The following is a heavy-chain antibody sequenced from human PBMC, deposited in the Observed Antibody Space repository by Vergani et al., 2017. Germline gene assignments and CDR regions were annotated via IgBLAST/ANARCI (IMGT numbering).Heavy chain of an antibody. CDR3: ARRPPAAFFDY. Sequence: QLQLQESGPGLVKPSETLSLTCTVSGGSISSSSYYWGWIRQPPGKGLEWIGSIYYSGSTYYNPSRKSRVTISVDTSKNQFSLKLSSVTAADTAVYYCARRPPAAFFDYWGQGTLVTVSS. J-gene: IGHJ4*02. D-gene: IGHD2-2*01. V-gene: IGHV4-39*01. CDR2: IYYSGST. CDR1: GGSISSSSYY.